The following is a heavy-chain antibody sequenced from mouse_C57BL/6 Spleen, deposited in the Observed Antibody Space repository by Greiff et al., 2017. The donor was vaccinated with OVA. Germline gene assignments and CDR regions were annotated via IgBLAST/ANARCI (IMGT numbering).Heavy chain of an antibody. Sequence: EVKVVESGPGMVKPSQSLSLTCTVTGYSITSGYDWHWIRHFPGNKLEWMGYISYSGSTNYNPSLKSRISITHDTSKNHFFLKLNSVTTEDTATYYCARTGTKAWFAYWGQGTLVTVSA. CDR2: ISYSGST. CDR3: ARTGTKAWFAY. CDR1: GYSITSGYD. D-gene: IGHD3-3*01. J-gene: IGHJ3*01. V-gene: IGHV3-1*01.